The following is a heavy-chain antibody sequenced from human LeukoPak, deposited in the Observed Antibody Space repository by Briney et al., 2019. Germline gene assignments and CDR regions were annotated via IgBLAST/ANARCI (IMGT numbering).Heavy chain of an antibody. CDR1: GFTFSSYS. D-gene: IGHD3-22*01. V-gene: IGHV3-48*01. CDR2: ISSSSSTI. CDR3: AKEEYYYDSSGYFPKVGIDY. J-gene: IGHJ4*02. Sequence: GGSLRLSCAASGFTFSSYSMNWVRQAPGKGLEWVSYISSSSSTIYYADSVKGRFTISRDNAKNSLYLQMNSLRAEDTAVYYCAKEEYYYDSSGYFPKVGIDYWGQGTLVTVSS.